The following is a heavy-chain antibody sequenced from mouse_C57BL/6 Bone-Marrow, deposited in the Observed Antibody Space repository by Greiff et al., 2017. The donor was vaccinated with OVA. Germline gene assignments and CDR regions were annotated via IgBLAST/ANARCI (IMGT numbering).Heavy chain of an antibody. Sequence: EVKLMESGPELVKPGASVKISCKASGYSFTGYYMHWVKQSHGNILDWIGYIYPYNGVSSYNQKFKGKATLTVDKSSSTAYMELRSLTSEDSAVYYCARKGYYGSSYRWNYAMDYWGQGTSVTVSS. CDR3: ARKGYYGSSYRWNYAMDY. D-gene: IGHD1-1*01. J-gene: IGHJ4*01. V-gene: IGHV1-31*01. CDR1: GYSFTGYY. CDR2: IYPYNGVS.